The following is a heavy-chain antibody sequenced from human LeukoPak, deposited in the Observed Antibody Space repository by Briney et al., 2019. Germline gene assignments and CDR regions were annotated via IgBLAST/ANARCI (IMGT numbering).Heavy chain of an antibody. V-gene: IGHV3-9*01. J-gene: IGHJ6*03. CDR2: ISWNSGSI. Sequence: GGSLRLSCAASGFIFDDYAMHWVRQAPGKGLEWVSSISWNSGSITYADSVKGRFTISRDNAKNSLYLQMNSLRAEDTAVYYCARDPYSGSYGNYYYYFMDVWGKGTTVTISS. CDR1: GFIFDDYA. CDR3: ARDPYSGSYGNYYYYFMDV. D-gene: IGHD1-26*01.